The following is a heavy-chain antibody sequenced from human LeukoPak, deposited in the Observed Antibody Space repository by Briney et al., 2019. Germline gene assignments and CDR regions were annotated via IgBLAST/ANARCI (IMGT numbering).Heavy chain of an antibody. J-gene: IGHJ3*01. CDR2: VSGNNGNT. D-gene: IGHD1-1*01. CDR3: ARDFYHSGTNWYDVFDV. Sequence: ASVKVSCKASGYTFTTYGISWVRQDPGPGLEWMGWVSGNNGNTNYAQKLQGRFTMTTDTSTNTAYMELRSLRSDDTAVYYCARDFYHSGTNWYDVFDVWGQGTMVTVSS. V-gene: IGHV1-18*01. CDR1: GYTFTTYG.